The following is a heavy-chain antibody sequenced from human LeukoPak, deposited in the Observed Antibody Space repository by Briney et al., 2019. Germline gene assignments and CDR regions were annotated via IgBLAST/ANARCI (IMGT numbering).Heavy chain of an antibody. V-gene: IGHV4-59*01. D-gene: IGHD5-24*01. J-gene: IGHJ4*02. CDR2: ISYSGST. Sequence: PSETLSLTCTVSGGSISSFYWSWIRQPPGKGLEWIGYISYSGSTNYNPSLKSRVTISVDTSKTQFSLKLSSVTAADTAVYYCAREQSHGYNSRALGNWGQGTLVTVSS. CDR3: AREQSHGYNSRALGN. CDR1: GGSISSFY.